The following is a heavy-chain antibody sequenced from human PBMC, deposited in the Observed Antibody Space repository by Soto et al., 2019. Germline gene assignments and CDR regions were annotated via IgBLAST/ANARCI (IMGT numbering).Heavy chain of an antibody. Sequence: ESLTMSCTASGYSFTSYWIGLVRQMPGKGLEWMAVIYPGDSNTRYSPALQGQVTISADRSVTTAYLQWSSLKASDTAMYYCERLYYYGSGSYYPPHFFDYWGQGTQVTVYS. J-gene: IGHJ4*02. D-gene: IGHD3-10*01. CDR1: GYSFTSYW. CDR3: ERLYYYGSGSYYPPHFFDY. V-gene: IGHV5-51*01. CDR2: IYPGDSNT.